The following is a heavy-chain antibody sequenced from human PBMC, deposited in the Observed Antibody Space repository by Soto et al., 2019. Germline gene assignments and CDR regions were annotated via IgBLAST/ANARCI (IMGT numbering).Heavy chain of an antibody. V-gene: IGHV3-15*05. CDR1: GLTFRDAW. D-gene: IGHD1-1*01. CDR2: IKSNAAKAPP. Sequence: PGGSLRLSCAVSGLTFRDAWMNWVRQAPGKGLEWVGNIKSNAAKAPPEYAESVKGRFIISRDDPKNTVYLQMSGLKTEDTAVYYCAWQGTTSFYFHSWGQGTLVTVSS. CDR3: AWQGTTSFYFHS. J-gene: IGHJ4*02.